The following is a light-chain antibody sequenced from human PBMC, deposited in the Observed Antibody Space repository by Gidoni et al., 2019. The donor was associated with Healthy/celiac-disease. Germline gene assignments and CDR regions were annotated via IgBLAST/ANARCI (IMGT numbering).Light chain of an antibody. Sequence: DIQMTQSPSSLSASVGDRVTITCRASQSISSYLNWYQQNRGKAPKLLIYAASSLQSGVPSRFSGSGSGTDFTLTISSLQPEDFATYYCQQSYSTLITFGQGTRLEIK. CDR3: QQSYSTLIT. CDR2: AAS. V-gene: IGKV1-39*01. J-gene: IGKJ5*01. CDR1: QSISSY.